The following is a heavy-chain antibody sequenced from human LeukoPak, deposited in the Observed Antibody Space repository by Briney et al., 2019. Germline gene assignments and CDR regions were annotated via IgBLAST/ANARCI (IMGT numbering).Heavy chain of an antibody. J-gene: IGHJ4*02. CDR3: AKGPITWPNGFDY. CDR2: ITGSGGST. CDR1: GFTFSSYA. V-gene: IGHV3-23*01. Sequence: SGGSLRLSCAASGFTFSSYAMSWVRQAPGKGLEWVSGITGSGGSTYYADSVKGRFTISRDNSKNTLYLQMNSLRAEDTAVYYCAKGPITWPNGFDYWGQGTLVTVSS.